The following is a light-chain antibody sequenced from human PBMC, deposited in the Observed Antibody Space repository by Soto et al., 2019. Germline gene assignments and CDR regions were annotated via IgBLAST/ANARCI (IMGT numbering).Light chain of an antibody. CDR3: SSYTSTSAPYV. V-gene: IGLV2-14*03. Sequence: QSALTQPASVSGFPGQSITISCTGTSSDIGGYDYVSWYQQHPGKAPKLIIYDVSGRPSGVSNRFSGSKSANTASLTISGLQAEDEADYHCSSYTSTSAPYVFGTGTEVTVL. J-gene: IGLJ1*01. CDR1: SSDIGGYDY. CDR2: DVS.